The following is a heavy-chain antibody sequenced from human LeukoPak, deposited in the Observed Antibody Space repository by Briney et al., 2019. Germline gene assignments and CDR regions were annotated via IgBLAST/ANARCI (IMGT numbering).Heavy chain of an antibody. Sequence: SETLSLTCTVSGGSISSGGYYWSWIRQHPGKGLEWIGYIYYSGSTYYNPSLKSRVTISVDTSKNQFSLKLSSVTAADTAVYYCARGPPYYYGSGSYSYYYYGMDVWGQGTTVTVSS. J-gene: IGHJ6*02. CDR1: GGSISSGGYY. CDR3: ARGPPYYYGSGSYSYYYYGMDV. V-gene: IGHV4-31*03. D-gene: IGHD3-10*01. CDR2: IYYSGST.